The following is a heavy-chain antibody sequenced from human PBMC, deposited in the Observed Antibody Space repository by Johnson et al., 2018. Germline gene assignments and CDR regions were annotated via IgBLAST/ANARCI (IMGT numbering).Heavy chain of an antibody. V-gene: IGHV1-69*09. Sequence: QVQLVQSGAEVKKPGSSVKVSCKASGGTFSSYTISWVRQAPGQWLEWMGRIIPILGIANYAQKFQGRVTITPDNATSTAYVELSSLRSEDTAVYYCARDRYGGNSTGYYYYYMDVWGKGTTVTVSS. CDR1: GGTFSSYT. CDR3: ARDRYGGNSTGYYYYYMDV. D-gene: IGHD4-23*01. CDR2: IIPILGIA. J-gene: IGHJ6*03.